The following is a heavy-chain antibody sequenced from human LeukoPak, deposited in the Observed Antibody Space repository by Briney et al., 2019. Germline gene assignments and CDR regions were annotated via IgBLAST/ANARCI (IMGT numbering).Heavy chain of an antibody. V-gene: IGHV4-59*01. Sequence: SETLSLTCTVSGGSISSYYWSWIRQPPGKGLEWIGYIYYSGSTNYNPSLKSRVTVSVDTSKNQFSLKLSSVTAADTAVYYCARDWYRPREGGYGMDVWGQGTTVTVSS. D-gene: IGHD1-14*01. CDR3: ARDWYRPREGGYGMDV. J-gene: IGHJ6*02. CDR2: IYYSGST. CDR1: GGSISSYY.